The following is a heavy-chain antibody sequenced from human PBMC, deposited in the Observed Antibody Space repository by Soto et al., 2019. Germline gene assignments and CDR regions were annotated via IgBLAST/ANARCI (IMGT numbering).Heavy chain of an antibody. CDR3: TRMRGYNFGMDV. CDR2: IDWDDDK. Sequence: SGPTLVNPTKTLTLTCTFSGFSLRTSGMCVSWIRQPPGKALEWLARIDWDDDKYYSTFLKTRLTISKDTSKNQVVLTMTNMDPVDTATYYCTRMRGYNFGMDVWGLGTTVTVSS. J-gene: IGHJ6*02. CDR1: GFSLRTSGMC. V-gene: IGHV2-70*11.